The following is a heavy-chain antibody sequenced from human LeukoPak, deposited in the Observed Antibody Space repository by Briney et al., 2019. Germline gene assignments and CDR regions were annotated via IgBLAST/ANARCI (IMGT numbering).Heavy chain of an antibody. Sequence: GGALRLSCAASGFTFGEYSMSWFRQAPGKGVDWVGFSRSKAYGGTIQYAAYVRGRFIISRDDSKSIAYLQINSLKTEDTAVYYCARNPYYDFCCFDYWGQGTLVTVSS. J-gene: IGHJ4*02. CDR1: GFTFGEYS. D-gene: IGHD3-3*01. V-gene: IGHV3-49*03. CDR3: ARNPYYDFCCFDY. CDR2: SRSKAYGGTI.